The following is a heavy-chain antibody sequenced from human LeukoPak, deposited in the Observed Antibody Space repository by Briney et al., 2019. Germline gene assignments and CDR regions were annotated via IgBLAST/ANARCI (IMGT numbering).Heavy chain of an antibody. D-gene: IGHD6-13*01. CDR2: IYYSGST. V-gene: IGHV4-59*01. CDR3: ARASSSWYQPVVWFDP. Sequence: SETLSLICTVCGGSLSSYYWSWLRQPPGEGLEWGGDIYYSGSTNYNPSLKSRVTISVDTSKNQFSLKLSSVTAADTAVDYCARASSSWYQPVVWFDPWGQGTLVTVSS. CDR1: GGSLSSYY. J-gene: IGHJ5*02.